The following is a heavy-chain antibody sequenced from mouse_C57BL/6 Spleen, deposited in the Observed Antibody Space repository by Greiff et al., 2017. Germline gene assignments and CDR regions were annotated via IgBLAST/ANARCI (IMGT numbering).Heavy chain of an antibody. V-gene: IGHV5-4*01. CDR3: ARVYYDSHFDY. CDR2: ISDGGSYT. D-gene: IGHD2-4*01. Sequence: EVHLVESGGGLVKPGGSLKLSCAASGFTFSSYAMSWVRQTPEKRLEWVATISDGGSYTYYPDNVKGRFTISRDNAKNNLYLQMSHLKSEDTAMYYCARVYYDSHFDYWGQGTTLTVSS. CDR1: GFTFSSYA. J-gene: IGHJ2*01.